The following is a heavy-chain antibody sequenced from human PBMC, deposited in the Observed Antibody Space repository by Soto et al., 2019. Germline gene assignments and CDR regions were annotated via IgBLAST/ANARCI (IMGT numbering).Heavy chain of an antibody. CDR3: ARDCSTSCYSLDY. CDR1: GLTFSSYS. J-gene: IGHJ4*02. CDR2: ISSSSCTI. Sequence: GGSLRLSCAASGLTFSSYSMNWVRQAPGKGLDWFSYISSSSCTIYYADSVKGRFTISRDNAKNSLYLQMNSLRAEDTAVYYCARDCSTSCYSLDYWGQGTLVTVSS. V-gene: IGHV3-48*01. D-gene: IGHD2-2*01.